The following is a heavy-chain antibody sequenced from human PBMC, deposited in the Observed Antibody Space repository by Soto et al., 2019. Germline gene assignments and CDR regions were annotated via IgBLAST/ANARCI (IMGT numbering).Heavy chain of an antibody. Sequence: QARCLPCAISVDSVSSNSAAWNWIRHSPSRGLELLGRTYYRSKWDNDYAVSVKSRITINPDTSKNQFSLQLNSVTPEDTAVYYCARDGRIAVAGTRRYYYYYGMDVWGQGTAVTVSS. CDR1: VDSVSSNSAA. CDR3: ARDGRIAVAGTRRYYYYYGMDV. CDR2: TYYRSKWDN. J-gene: IGHJ6*02. V-gene: IGHV6-1*01. D-gene: IGHD6-19*01.